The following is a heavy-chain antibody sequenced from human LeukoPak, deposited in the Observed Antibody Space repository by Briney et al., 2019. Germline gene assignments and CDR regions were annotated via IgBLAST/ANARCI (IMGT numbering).Heavy chain of an antibody. CDR2: ISAGGGST. D-gene: IGHD2/OR15-2a*01. J-gene: IGHJ4*02. V-gene: IGHV3-23*01. CDR3: AKQSRATVSIINFDY. Sequence: GGSLRLSCPVSGFTFSTYAMSWVCQAPGKGLEWVSVISAGGGSTYYADSVKGRFTISRDNSKNTLYLQMNSLRAEDTAVYYCAKQSRATVSIINFDYWGQGTLVTVSS. CDR1: GFTFSTYA.